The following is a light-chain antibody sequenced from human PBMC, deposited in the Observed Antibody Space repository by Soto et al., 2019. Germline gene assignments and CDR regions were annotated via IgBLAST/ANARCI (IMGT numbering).Light chain of an antibody. Sequence: QSALIQPPSASGSPGQSVTISCTGTSSDVGGYNYVSWYQQHPGKAPKLMIYEVSKRPSGVPDRFSGSKSGNTASLTVSGLQAEDEADYYCSSYAGSNNHVVFGGGTQLTVL. V-gene: IGLV2-8*01. CDR2: EVS. CDR1: SSDVGGYNY. CDR3: SSYAGSNNHVV. J-gene: IGLJ2*01.